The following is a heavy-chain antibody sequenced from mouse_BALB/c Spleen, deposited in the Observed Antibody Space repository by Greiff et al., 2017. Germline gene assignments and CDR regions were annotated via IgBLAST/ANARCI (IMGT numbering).Heavy chain of an antibody. CDR1: GFTFSSYA. V-gene: IGHV5-6-5*01. Sequence: EVKLVESGGGLVKPGGSLKLSCAASGFTFSSYAMSWVRQTPEKRLEWVASISSGGSTYYPDSVKGRFTISRDNARNILYRQMSSLRSEDTAMYYCERGSYYYGSRDYYAMDYWGQGTSVTVSS. CDR3: ERGSYYYGSRDYYAMDY. D-gene: IGHD1-1*01. J-gene: IGHJ4*01. CDR2: ISSGGST.